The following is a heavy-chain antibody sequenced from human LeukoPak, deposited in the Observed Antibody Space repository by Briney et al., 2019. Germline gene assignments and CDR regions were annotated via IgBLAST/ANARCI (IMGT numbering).Heavy chain of an antibody. D-gene: IGHD3-10*01. J-gene: IGHJ6*02. CDR1: GFTVSSNY. V-gene: IGHV3-53*04. CDR3: ATAGSSELLWDYAMDV. CDR2: IYAGGST. Sequence: GGSLRLSCAASGFTVSSNYMRWVRQAPGKGVEWVSLIYAGGSTYYAEAVKGRFTISRHNSKNTLLLQMNSLGVEDTAVYYCATAGSSELLWDYAMDVWGQGTTVTVS.